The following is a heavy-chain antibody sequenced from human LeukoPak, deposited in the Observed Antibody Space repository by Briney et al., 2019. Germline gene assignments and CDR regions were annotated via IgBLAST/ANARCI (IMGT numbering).Heavy chain of an antibody. V-gene: IGHV4-39*01. CDR3: ARHQGITHYFDY. CDR2: IYYSGST. CDR1: GGSISSSSYY. Sequence: SETLSLTCTVSGGSISSSSYYWGWIRQPPGKGLEWIGSIYYSGSTYYNPSLKSRVTISVDKSKNQFSLKLSSVTAADTAVYYCARHQGITHYFDYWGQGTLVTVSS. J-gene: IGHJ4*02. D-gene: IGHD1-14*01.